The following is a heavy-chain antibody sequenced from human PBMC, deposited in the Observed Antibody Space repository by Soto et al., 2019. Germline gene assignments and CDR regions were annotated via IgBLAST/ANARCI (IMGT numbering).Heavy chain of an antibody. J-gene: IGHJ4*02. CDR1: GGSITSTNW. CDR3: ARVITIFGVVIIRYFDY. Sequence: SETLSLTCAVSGGSITSTNWWSWVRQPPGQGLEWVGEIYHTGSTNYNPSLKSRVTISVVTSKNQFSPKLSSVTAADTAVYYCARVITIFGVVIIRYFDYWGQGTLVTVSS. CDR2: IYHTGST. D-gene: IGHD3-3*01. V-gene: IGHV4-4*02.